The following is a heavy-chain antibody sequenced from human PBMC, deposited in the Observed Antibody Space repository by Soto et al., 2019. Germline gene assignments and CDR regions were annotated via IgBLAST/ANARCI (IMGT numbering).Heavy chain of an antibody. CDR1: GGTFSSYT. V-gene: IGHV1-69*08. Sequence: QVQLVQSGAEVKKPGSSVKVSCKASGGTFSSYTISWVRQAPGQGLEWMGRIIPILGIANYAQKFQGRVTITADKSTSTAYMELSSLRSEDTDVYYCAREGVMTTVTIWWFDPWGQGTLVTVSS. J-gene: IGHJ5*02. CDR3: AREGVMTTVTIWWFDP. D-gene: IGHD4-17*01. CDR2: IIPILGIA.